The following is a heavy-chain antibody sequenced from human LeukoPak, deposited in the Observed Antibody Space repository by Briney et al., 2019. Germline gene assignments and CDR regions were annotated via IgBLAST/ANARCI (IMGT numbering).Heavy chain of an antibody. CDR2: ISSSSSYI. CDR1: GFTFSSYT. V-gene: IGHV3-21*04. CDR3: AKDGALGYCNGGSCFDFDY. D-gene: IGHD2-15*01. J-gene: IGHJ4*02. Sequence: PGGSLRLSCAASGFTFSSYTMNWVRQAPGKGLEWVSSISSSSSYIYYADSVKGRFTISRDNAKNSLYLQMNSLRAEDTAVYYCAKDGALGYCNGGSCFDFDYWGQGTLVTVSS.